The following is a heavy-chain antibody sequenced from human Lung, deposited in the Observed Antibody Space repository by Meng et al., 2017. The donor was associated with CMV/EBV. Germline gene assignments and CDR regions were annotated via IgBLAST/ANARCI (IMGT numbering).Heavy chain of an antibody. J-gene: IGHJ4*02. V-gene: IGHV4-30-4*08. Sequence: SETLSLXCTVSGGSISSGDYYWSWIRQPPGKGLEWIGYIYYSGSTYYNPTLKSRVTISVDTSKNHFSLKLSSVTAADTAVYYCARGNWNDACGLDYWGQGXLVTVSS. CDR1: GGSISSGDYY. D-gene: IGHD1-1*01. CDR2: IYYSGST. CDR3: ARGNWNDACGLDY.